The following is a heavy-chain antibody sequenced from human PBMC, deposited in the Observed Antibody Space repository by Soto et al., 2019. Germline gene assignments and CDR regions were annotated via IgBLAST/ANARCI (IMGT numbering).Heavy chain of an antibody. Sequence: QVQLQESGPGLVKPSQTLSLTCSVSGDSVTSGDYYWTWVRQSPGKGLEWIGYISYSGNTAYNPSLSSRLTISLVTSKNHFSLKLHAATAADSSVCSCARGDYLNRSGYYYFQHLGQGTQVTVSS. D-gene: IGHD3-22*01. CDR2: ISYSGNT. V-gene: IGHV4-30-4*01. J-gene: IGHJ1*01. CDR1: GDSVTSGDYY. CDR3: ARGDYLNRSGYYYFQH.